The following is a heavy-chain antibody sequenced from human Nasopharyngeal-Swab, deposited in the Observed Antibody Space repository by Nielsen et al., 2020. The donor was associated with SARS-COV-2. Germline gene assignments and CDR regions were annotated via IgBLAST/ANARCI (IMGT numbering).Heavy chain of an antibody. D-gene: IGHD2-2*01. CDR2: IDPSDSYT. CDR1: GYSFTSYW. J-gene: IGHJ4*02. Sequence: GGSLRLSCKGSGYSFTSYWISWVRQLPGKGLEWMGRIDPSDSYTNYSQSFQGHVTISANKSISTAYLQWSSLKASDTAMYYCARHHCSSTSCYVDFDYWGQGTLVTVSS. V-gene: IGHV5-10-1*01. CDR3: ARHHCSSTSCYVDFDY.